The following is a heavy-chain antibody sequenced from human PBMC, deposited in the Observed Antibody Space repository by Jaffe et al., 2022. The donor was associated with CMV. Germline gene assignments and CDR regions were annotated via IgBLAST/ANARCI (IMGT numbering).Heavy chain of an antibody. V-gene: IGHV4-59*01. CDR1: GGSISRYY. J-gene: IGHJ5*02. CDR2: ISYSGNT. D-gene: IGHD3-16*01. Sequence: QVQLQESGPGVVKPSETLSLTCVVSGGSISRYYWNWIRQPPGKGLEWIGYISYSGNTNYNPSLKSRVTISLDRSKNHFSLNLSSVTAADTAVYYCARDWGYDANGYGGWFDPWGQGTRVTVSS. CDR3: ARDWGYDANGYGGWFDP.